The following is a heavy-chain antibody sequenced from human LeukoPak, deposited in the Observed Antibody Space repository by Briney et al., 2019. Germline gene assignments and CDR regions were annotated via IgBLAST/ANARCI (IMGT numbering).Heavy chain of an antibody. Sequence: SETLSLTCAVYGGSISSYYWSWIRQPPGKGLEWIGDIYYSGSSNYKSSLKSRVTISVDTSKNQFSLKLSSVTAADTAVYYCARRGVPAASTLDYWGQGTLVTVSS. CDR2: IYYSGSS. J-gene: IGHJ4*02. CDR1: GGSISSYY. D-gene: IGHD2-2*01. V-gene: IGHV4-59*12. CDR3: ARRGVPAASTLDY.